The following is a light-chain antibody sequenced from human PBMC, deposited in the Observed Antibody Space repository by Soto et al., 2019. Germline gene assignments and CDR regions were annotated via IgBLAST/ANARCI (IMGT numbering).Light chain of an antibody. CDR2: EVS. V-gene: IGLV2-8*01. Sequence: QSVLTQPPSASGSPGQSVTISCTGTSSDIGVYNYVSWYQQHPGKAPKLMIYEVSERPPGVPDRFSGSKSGNTASLTVSGLETGDEADYFCSEYAGSNNLDVFGTGTKLPVL. CDR1: SSDIGVYNY. J-gene: IGLJ1*01. CDR3: SEYAGSNNLDV.